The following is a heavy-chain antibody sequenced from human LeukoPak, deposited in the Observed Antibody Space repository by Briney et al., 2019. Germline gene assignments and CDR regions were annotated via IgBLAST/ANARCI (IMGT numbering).Heavy chain of an antibody. J-gene: IGHJ5*02. CDR3: ARLAVAGTGYNWFDP. CDR2: IYASGST. Sequence: SETLSLTCTVSGGSISSYHWSWIRQPAGKGLEWIGRIYASGSTNYNPSLKSRVTMSVDTSKNQFSLKLSSVTAADTAVYYCARLAVAGTGYNWFDPWGQGTLVTVSS. CDR1: GGSISSYH. V-gene: IGHV4-4*07. D-gene: IGHD6-19*01.